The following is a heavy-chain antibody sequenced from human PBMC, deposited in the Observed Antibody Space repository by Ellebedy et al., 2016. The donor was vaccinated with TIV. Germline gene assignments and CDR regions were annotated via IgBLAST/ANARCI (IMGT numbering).Heavy chain of an antibody. CDR3: AKDGRDNGVFVLGTQFDD. D-gene: IGHD3-16*01. V-gene: IGHV3-23*01. J-gene: IGHJ4*02. CDR1: GFTFSAYS. CDR2: IVGVGTTT. Sequence: GESLKISXAASGFTFSAYSMNWVRQAAGKGLEWISFIVGVGTTTYYADTVKGRFTISRDNSKNTLYLQMNSLRAEDTAVYYCAKDGRDNGVFVLGTQFDDWGQGTLVTVSS.